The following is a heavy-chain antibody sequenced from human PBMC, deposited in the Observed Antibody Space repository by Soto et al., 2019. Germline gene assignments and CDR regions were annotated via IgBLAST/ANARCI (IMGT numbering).Heavy chain of an antibody. Sequence: QVQLVQSGTEEKKPGASVKVSCKASGYTFTSYAMHWVRQAPGQRLEWMGWINAGNGNTKYSQKFQGRVTITRDTSASTAYMELSSLKSEDTAVYYYARSFVVVIALDYWGQGTLVTVSS. D-gene: IGHD2-21*01. CDR3: ARSFVVVIALDY. CDR1: GYTFTSYA. CDR2: INAGNGNT. J-gene: IGHJ4*02. V-gene: IGHV1-3*05.